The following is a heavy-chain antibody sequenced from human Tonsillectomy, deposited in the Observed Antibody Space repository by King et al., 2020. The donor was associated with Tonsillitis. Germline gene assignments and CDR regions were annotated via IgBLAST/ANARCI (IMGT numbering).Heavy chain of an antibody. Sequence: QLVQSGAEVKKPGASVKVSCKASGYTFTDYYMHWVQQAPGQGPEWMGWINPDSGDTNYAQKFQGRVTMTRDTSISTAYMQLTTLRSDDTAVYYCARDLLEAVAGYVVSYWGQGTLVTVSS. D-gene: IGHD6-19*01. CDR3: ARDLLEAVAGYVVSY. J-gene: IGHJ4*02. V-gene: IGHV1-2*02. CDR2: INPDSGDT. CDR1: GYTFTDYY.